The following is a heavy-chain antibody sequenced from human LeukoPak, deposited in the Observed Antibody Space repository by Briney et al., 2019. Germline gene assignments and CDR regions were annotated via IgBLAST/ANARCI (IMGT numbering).Heavy chain of an antibody. Sequence: KTSETLSLTCTVSGDSIGSGGNFWTWLRQHPGKDLEYIGYVYHTGTASYNPSLTSRVVISVNTSTKQFSLRLSSVTAADTAVYFCAREGAHPVYDVWGPGILVTVSS. CDR1: GDSIGSGGNF. CDR2: VYHTGTA. J-gene: IGHJ4*02. V-gene: IGHV4-31*03. CDR3: AREGAHPVYDV. D-gene: IGHD5/OR15-5a*01.